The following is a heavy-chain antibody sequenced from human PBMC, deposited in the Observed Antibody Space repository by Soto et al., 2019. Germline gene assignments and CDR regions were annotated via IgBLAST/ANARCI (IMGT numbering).Heavy chain of an antibody. CDR1: GFTFSSYG. CDR3: ARDTPRRPWGSGYDYNWFDP. J-gene: IGHJ5*02. D-gene: IGHD5-12*01. V-gene: IGHV3-33*01. CDR2: IWYDGSNK. Sequence: PGGSLRLSCAASGFTFSSYGMHWVRQAPGKGLEWVAVIWYDGSNKYYADSVKGRFTISRDNSKNTLYLQMNSLRAEDTAVYYCARDTPRRPWGSGYDYNWFDPWGQGTLVTVSS.